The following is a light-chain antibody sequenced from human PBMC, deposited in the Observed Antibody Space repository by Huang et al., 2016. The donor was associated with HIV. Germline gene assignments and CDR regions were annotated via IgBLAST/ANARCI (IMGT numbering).Light chain of an antibody. V-gene: IGKV3-15*01. J-gene: IGKJ1*01. Sequence: IVMTQSPASLSVSPGERVTLSCRASQSIAGNLAWYHQKPGQSPRLLNYDVSTRARGIPARFSGSGSGAEFTLTISRLQSEDFAVYHCQQYNNWPPWTFGQGTKVEIK. CDR1: QSIAGN. CDR2: DVS. CDR3: QQYNNWPPWT.